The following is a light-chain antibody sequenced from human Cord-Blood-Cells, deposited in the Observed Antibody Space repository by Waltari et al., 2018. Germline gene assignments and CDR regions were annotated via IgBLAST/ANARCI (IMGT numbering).Light chain of an antibody. J-gene: IGKJ4*01. CDR3: QQRSNWPLT. Sequence: EIVFTQSPATLYLSPGERATLSCRASQSVSSYLAWYQQKPGQAPRLLIYDASNRATGIPARFSGSGSGTDFTLTISSLEPEDFAVYYCQQRSNWPLTFGGGTKVEIK. CDR2: DAS. CDR1: QSVSSY. V-gene: IGKV3-11*01.